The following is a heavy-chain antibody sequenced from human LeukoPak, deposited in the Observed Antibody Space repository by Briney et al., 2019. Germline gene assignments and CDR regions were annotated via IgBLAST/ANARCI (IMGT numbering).Heavy chain of an antibody. CDR3: ARDLGGKAPYYFDY. V-gene: IGHV1-69*04. J-gene: IGHJ4*02. D-gene: IGHD4-23*01. CDR2: IIPILGIA. Sequence: EASVKVSCKASGYSFTGYYIHWVRQAPGQGLEWMGRIIPILGIANYAQKFQGRVTITADKSTSTAYMELSSLRSEDTAVYYCARDLGGKAPYYFDYWGQGTLVTVSS. CDR1: GYSFTGYY.